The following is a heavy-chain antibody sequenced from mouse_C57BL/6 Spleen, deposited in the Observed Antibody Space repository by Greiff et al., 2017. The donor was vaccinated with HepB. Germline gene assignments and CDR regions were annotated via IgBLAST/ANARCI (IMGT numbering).Heavy chain of an antibody. CDR1: GYTFTSYW. CDR2: IYPGSGST. D-gene: IGHD1-1*01. CDR3: ARNYYGSRVYAMDY. V-gene: IGHV1-55*01. J-gene: IGHJ4*01. Sequence: VKLQQPGAELVKPGASVKMSCKASGYTFTSYWITWVKQRPGQGLEWIGDIYPGSGSTNYNEKFKSKATLTVDTSSSTAYMQLSSLTSEDSAVYYCARNYYGSRVYAMDYWGQGTSVTVSS.